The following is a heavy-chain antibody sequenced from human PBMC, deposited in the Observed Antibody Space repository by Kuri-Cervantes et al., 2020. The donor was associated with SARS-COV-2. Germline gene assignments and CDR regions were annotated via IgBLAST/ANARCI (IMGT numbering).Heavy chain of an antibody. Sequence: SVKVSCKASGGTSSSYAISWVRQAPGQGLEWMGGIIPIFGTANYAQKFQGRVTITADESTSTAYMELSSLRSEDTAVYYCAMLPRPRNAFDIWGQGTMVTVSS. V-gene: IGHV1-69*13. CDR3: AMLPRPRNAFDI. D-gene: IGHD3-16*01. CDR1: GGTSSSYA. CDR2: IIPIFGTA. J-gene: IGHJ3*02.